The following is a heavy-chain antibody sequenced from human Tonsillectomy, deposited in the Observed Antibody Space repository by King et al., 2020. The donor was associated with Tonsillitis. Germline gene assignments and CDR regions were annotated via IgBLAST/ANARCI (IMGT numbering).Heavy chain of an antibody. CDR1: GFTFSNYG. CDR2: ISYDGSNK. D-gene: IGHD6-19*01. Sequence: VQLVESGGGVVQPGRSLRLSCAASGFTFSNYGMHWVRQAPGKGLEWVAVISYDGSNKYYADSLKGRFTISRDNSQNTLYLQMNSLRHEDTAVYHCARARVAGYYYFDNWGQGTPATVSS. J-gene: IGHJ4*02. CDR3: ARARVAGYYYFDN. V-gene: IGHV3-30*03.